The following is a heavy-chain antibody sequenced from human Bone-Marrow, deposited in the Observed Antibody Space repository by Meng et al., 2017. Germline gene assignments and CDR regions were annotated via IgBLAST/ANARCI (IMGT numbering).Heavy chain of an antibody. Sequence: SETLSLTCAVYGGSFSDYYLTWIRQPPGKGLEWIGSIYYSGSTYYNPSLKSRVTISVDTSKNQFSLKLSSVTAADTAVYYCARDEVNWAIDYWGQGTLVTVSS. J-gene: IGHJ4*02. D-gene: IGHD7-27*01. CDR2: IYYSGST. CDR1: GGSFSDYY. V-gene: IGHV4-34*01. CDR3: ARDEVNWAIDY.